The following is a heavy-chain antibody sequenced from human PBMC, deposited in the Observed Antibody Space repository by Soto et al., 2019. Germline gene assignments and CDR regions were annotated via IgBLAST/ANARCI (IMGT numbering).Heavy chain of an antibody. V-gene: IGHV3-33*01. CDR3: AYVTGAMSLRDDAFDI. Sequence: GGSLRLSCAASGFTFSSYGMHWVRQAPGKGLEWVAVIWYDGSNKYYADSVKGRFTISRANSKNTLYLQMNSLRAEDTAVYYCAYVTGAMSLRDDAFDIWGQGTMVTVSS. CDR2: IWYDGSNK. CDR1: GFTFSSYG. J-gene: IGHJ3*02. D-gene: IGHD1-26*01.